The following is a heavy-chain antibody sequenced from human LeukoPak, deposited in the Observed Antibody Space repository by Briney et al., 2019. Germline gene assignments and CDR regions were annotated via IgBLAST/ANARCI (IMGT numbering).Heavy chain of an antibody. V-gene: IGHV3-74*01. Sequence: GGSLRLSCAASGFTFSSYWMHWVRQAPGKGLVWVSRINSDGSSTSYADSVKGRFTISRDNSKNTLFLQMNRLRAEDTAVYYCAGRRVLDAYYWGQGTLVTVSS. CDR1: GFTFSSYW. D-gene: IGHD3-16*01. CDR3: AGRRVLDAYY. J-gene: IGHJ4*02. CDR2: INSDGSST.